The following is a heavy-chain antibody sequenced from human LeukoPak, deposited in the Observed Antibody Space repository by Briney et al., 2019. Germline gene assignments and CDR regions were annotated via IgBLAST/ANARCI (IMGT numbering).Heavy chain of an antibody. Sequence: GGSLRLSCAASGNYWMHWVRQAPGKGLVWVSHINSDGSWTSYADSVKGRFAISKDNAKNTVYLQMNSLRAEDTAAYYCVSFYETYWGRGILVTVSS. D-gene: IGHD2/OR15-2a*01. CDR2: INSDGSWT. CDR3: VSFYETY. CDR1: GNYW. V-gene: IGHV3-74*01. J-gene: IGHJ4*02.